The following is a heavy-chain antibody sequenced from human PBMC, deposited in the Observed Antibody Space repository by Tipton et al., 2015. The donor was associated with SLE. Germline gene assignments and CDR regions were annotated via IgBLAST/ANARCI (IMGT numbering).Heavy chain of an antibody. V-gene: IGHV4-34*01. D-gene: IGHD3-3*01. CDR2: INHSGST. J-gene: IGHJ4*02. CDR3: AGGLTIFGVVPTFDY. CDR1: GGSFSGHQ. Sequence: TLSLTCAVYGGSFSGHQWRWIRQPPGKGLEWIGEINHSGSTIYNPSLKSRVTISVDTSKNQFSLKLSSVIAADTAVYYCAGGLTIFGVVPTFDYWGQGTLVTVSS.